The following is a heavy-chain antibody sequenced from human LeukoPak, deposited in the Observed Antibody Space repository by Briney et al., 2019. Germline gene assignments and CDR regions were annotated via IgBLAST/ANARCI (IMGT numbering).Heavy chain of an antibody. Sequence: GRSLRLSCAASGFTFSSYGMHWVRQAPGKGLEWVAAISYDGSNKYYADSVKGRFTISRDNSKNTLYLQMNSLRAEDTAVYYCAKAMWESGDYYFDYWGQGTLVTVSS. J-gene: IGHJ4*02. CDR1: GFTFSSYG. CDR3: AKAMWESGDYYFDY. D-gene: IGHD1-26*01. CDR2: ISYDGSNK. V-gene: IGHV3-30*18.